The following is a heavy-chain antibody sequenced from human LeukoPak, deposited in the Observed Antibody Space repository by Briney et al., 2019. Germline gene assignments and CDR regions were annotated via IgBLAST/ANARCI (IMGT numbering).Heavy chain of an antibody. J-gene: IGHJ4*02. CDR1: GFTFSSCG. Sequence: GGSLRLSCAASGFTFSSCGMHWVRQAPGKGLEWVAVISYDGSNKYYADSVKGRFTISRDNSKNTLYLQMNSLRAEDTAVYYCAKDVYSYGYVDYWGQGTLVTVSS. V-gene: IGHV3-30*18. CDR3: AKDVYSYGYVDY. CDR2: ISYDGSNK. D-gene: IGHD5-18*01.